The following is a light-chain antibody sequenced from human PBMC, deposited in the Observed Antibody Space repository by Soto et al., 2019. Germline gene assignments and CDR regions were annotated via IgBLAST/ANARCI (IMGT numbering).Light chain of an antibody. CDR1: QSVSSSN. V-gene: IGKV3-20*01. CDR3: QQYGSSPSST. CDR2: VAS. Sequence: EIVLTQSPGTLSLSPGERVTLSCRASQSVSSSNLAWYQQKPGQAPRLLIYVASSRATGITARFSGSASGTDFTLTISRLEPEDFAVYYCQQYGSSPSSTFGQGTKLEIK. J-gene: IGKJ2*01.